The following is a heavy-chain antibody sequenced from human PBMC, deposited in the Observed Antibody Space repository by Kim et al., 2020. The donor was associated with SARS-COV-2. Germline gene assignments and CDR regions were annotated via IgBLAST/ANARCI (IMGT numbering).Heavy chain of an antibody. D-gene: IGHD2-21*02. V-gene: IGHV4-39*07. J-gene: IGHJ4*02. CDR1: GGSISSSSYY. CDR2: IYYSGST. CDR3: ARDPLTMALTAIQIEYYFDY. Sequence: SETLSLTCTVSGGSISSSSYYWGWIRQPPGKGLEWIGSIYYSGSTYYNPSLKSRVTISVDTSKNQFSLKLSSVTAADTAVYYCARDPLTMALTAIQIEYYFDYWGQGTLVTVSS.